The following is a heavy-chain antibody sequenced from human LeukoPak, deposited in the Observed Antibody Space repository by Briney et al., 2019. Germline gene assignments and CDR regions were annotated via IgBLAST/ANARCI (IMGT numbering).Heavy chain of an antibody. Sequence: SVKVSCKASGYTFTSYYMHWVRQAPGQGLEWMGRIIPILGIANYAQKFQGRVTITADKSTSTAYMELSSLRSEDTAVYYCARERVPASAPDYWGQGTLVTVSS. CDR1: GYTFTSYY. J-gene: IGHJ4*02. CDR2: IIPILGIA. V-gene: IGHV1-69*04. CDR3: ARERVPASAPDY. D-gene: IGHD2-2*01.